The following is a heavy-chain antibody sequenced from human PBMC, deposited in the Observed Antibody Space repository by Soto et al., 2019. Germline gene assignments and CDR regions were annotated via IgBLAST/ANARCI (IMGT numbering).Heavy chain of an antibody. Sequence: SETLSLTCTVSGGSISSSSYYWGWIRQPPGKRLEWIGSIYYSGSTYYNPSLKSRVTISVDTFKNQFSLKLSSVTAADTAVYYCASLPSDIVVVVAAIRGNYMDVWGKGTTVTVSS. V-gene: IGHV4-39*01. CDR2: IYYSGST. J-gene: IGHJ6*03. CDR3: ASLPSDIVVVVAAIRGNYMDV. CDR1: GGSISSSSYY. D-gene: IGHD2-15*01.